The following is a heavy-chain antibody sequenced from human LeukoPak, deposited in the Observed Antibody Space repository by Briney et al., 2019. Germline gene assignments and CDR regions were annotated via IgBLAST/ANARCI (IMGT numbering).Heavy chain of an antibody. CDR2: INHSGST. CDR1: GGSFSGYY. Sequence: SETLSLTCAVYGGSFSGYYWSWIRQPPGKGLEWIGEINHSGSTNYNPSLKSRVTISVDTSKNQFSLKLSSVTAADTAVYYCARGAELFDYWGQGTLVTVSS. V-gene: IGHV4-34*01. J-gene: IGHJ4*02. D-gene: IGHD1-26*01. CDR3: ARGAELFDY.